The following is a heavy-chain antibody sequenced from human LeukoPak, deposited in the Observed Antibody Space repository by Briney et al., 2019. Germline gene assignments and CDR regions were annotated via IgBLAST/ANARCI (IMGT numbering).Heavy chain of an antibody. D-gene: IGHD1-14*01. V-gene: IGHV1-46*01. CDR1: GYTFTSYY. J-gene: IGHJ5*02. Sequence: ASVKVSCKASGYTFTSYYMHWVRQAPGQGLEWMGIINPSGGSTSYAQKFQGRVTMTRDTSTSTVYMELSSLRSEDTAVYYCARLCRRSEGDPNWFDPWGQGTLVTVSS. CDR2: INPSGGST. CDR3: ARLCRRSEGDPNWFDP.